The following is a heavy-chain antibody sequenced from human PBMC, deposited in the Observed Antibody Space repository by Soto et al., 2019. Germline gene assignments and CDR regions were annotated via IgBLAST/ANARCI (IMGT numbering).Heavy chain of an antibody. V-gene: IGHV4-61*01. D-gene: IGHD3-3*01. J-gene: IGHJ3*02. CDR2: IYYSGST. CDR3: ARDSGGNYDFWSGSSEGAFDI. CDR1: GGSVSSGRYY. Sequence: SETLSLTCTVSGGSVSSGRYYCSWIRQPPGKGLEWIGYIYYSGSTNYNPSLKSRVTISVDTSKNQFSLKLSSVTAADTAVYYCARDSGGNYDFWSGSSEGAFDIWGQGTIVT.